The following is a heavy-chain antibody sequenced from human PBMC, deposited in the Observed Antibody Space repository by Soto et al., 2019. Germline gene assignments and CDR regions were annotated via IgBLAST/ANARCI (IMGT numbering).Heavy chain of an antibody. CDR2: ISFDGSNT. J-gene: IGHJ4*02. CDR3: AKDYRDESLSSWLDY. D-gene: IGHD6-13*01. CDR1: GFTFSRHA. V-gene: IGHV3-30*02. Sequence: QVQLVESGGGVVQPGGSLRLSCSASGFTFSRHAMHWVRQAPGKGLEWVAFISFDGSNTYYSDSVKGRFTISRDNSRSTLYLQMNSLRAEDTALYYCAKDYRDESLSSWLDYWGQGTLVTLSS.